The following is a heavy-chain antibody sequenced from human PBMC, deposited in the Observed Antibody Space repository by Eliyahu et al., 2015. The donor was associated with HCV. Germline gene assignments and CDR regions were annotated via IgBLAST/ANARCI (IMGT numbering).Heavy chain of an antibody. CDR2: IIPILGIA. CDR3: ARDLKYCSSTSCYLPRWGYWYFDL. V-gene: IGHV1-69*08. J-gene: IGHJ2*01. CDR1: GGTFSSYT. D-gene: IGHD2-2*01. Sequence: QVQLVQSGAEVKKPGSSVKVSCKASGGTFSSYTISWVRXAPGQGLEWMGRIIPILGIANYAQKFQGRVTITADKSTSTAYMELSSLRSEDTAVYYCARDLKYCSSTSCYLPRWGYWYFDLWGRGTLVTVSS.